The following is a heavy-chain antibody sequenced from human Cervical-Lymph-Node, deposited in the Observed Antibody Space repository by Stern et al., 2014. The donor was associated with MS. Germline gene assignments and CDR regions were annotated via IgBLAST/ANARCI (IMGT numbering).Heavy chain of an antibody. J-gene: IGHJ6*02. CDR3: AREKRVGLRNYYYGMDV. CDR1: GGSISSDDYY. Sequence: QVQLEESGPGLVKPSQTLSLTCTVSGGSISSDDYYWTWIRQPPGKGLEWIGYIFYTGSTYYNPSPRSRVTISIDTSRNQFSLKLSPVTAADTAVYYCAREKRVGLRNYYYGMDVWGQGTTVTVSS. CDR2: IFYTGST. D-gene: IGHD3/OR15-3a*01. V-gene: IGHV4-30-4*01.